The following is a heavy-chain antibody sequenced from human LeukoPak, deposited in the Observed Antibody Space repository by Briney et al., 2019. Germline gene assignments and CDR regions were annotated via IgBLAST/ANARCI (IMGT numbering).Heavy chain of an antibody. V-gene: IGHV4-38-2*01. J-gene: IGHJ4*02. CDR1: GYSISSGYY. D-gene: IGHD7-27*01. CDR2: IYHSGST. CDR3: ARQQIELGHYFDY. Sequence: SETLSLTCAVSGYSISSGYYWGWIRPPPGKGLEWIGSIYHSGSTYYNPSLKSRVTISVDTSKNQFSLKLSSVTAADTAVYCCARQQIELGHYFDYWGQGTLVTVSS.